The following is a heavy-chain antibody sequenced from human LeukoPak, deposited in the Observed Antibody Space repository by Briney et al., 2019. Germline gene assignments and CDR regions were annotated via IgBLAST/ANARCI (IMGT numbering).Heavy chain of an antibody. CDR1: GFTFSSYW. CDR2: IKQDGSEK. V-gene: IGHV3-7*01. D-gene: IGHD3-10*01. CDR3: ARVSAYYYGSGSYSVYYYYYYGMDV. Sequence: GGSLRLSCAASGFTFSSYWMSWVRQAPGKGLEWVANIKQDGSEKYYVDSVKGRFTISRDNAKNSLYLQMNSLRAEDTAVYYCARVSAYYYGSGSYSVYYYYYYGMDVWGQGTTVTVSS. J-gene: IGHJ6*02.